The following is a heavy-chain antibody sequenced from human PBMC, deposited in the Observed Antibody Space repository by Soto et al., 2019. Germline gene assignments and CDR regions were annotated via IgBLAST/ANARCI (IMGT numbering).Heavy chain of an antibody. D-gene: IGHD2-15*01. Sequence: EVQLCESEGGLVEPGESLRLSCAASGFVFKDFAMSWVRQAPGKGLEWVSTIATSDDITYSADSVRGRFTISRDNSANTLFLQLSSLRGDDTATYYCTKGDSSGYFDPSAGYSTPDHWGQGTLVTVSS. CDR1: GFVFKDFA. CDR2: IATSDDIT. CDR3: TKGDSSGYFDPSAGYSTPDH. V-gene: IGHV3-23*01. J-gene: IGHJ5*02.